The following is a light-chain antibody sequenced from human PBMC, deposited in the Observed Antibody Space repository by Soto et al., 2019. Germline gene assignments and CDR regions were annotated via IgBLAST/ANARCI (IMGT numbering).Light chain of an antibody. CDR3: AAWDDSLSGYVV. J-gene: IGLJ2*01. CDR1: SSNIGSNY. V-gene: IGLV1-47*01. CDR2: RNN. Sequence: QSVLTQPPSASGTPGQRVTISCSGSSSNIGSNYVYWYQQLPGTAPKLLIYRNNQRPSGVPDRFSGSKSGTSASLAISGLRSEDEADYYCAAWDDSLSGYVVLGGGTKVTVL.